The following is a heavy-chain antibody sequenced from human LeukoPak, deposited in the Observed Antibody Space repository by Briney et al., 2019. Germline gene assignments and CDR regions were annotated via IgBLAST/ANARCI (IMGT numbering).Heavy chain of an antibody. CDR3: ARGQDYFDSEYYFDY. D-gene: IGHD3-22*01. CDR2: VYYSGST. Sequence: SETLSLTCAVSGGSITSYYWSWIRQPTGKRLEWIGYVYYSGSTNYNPSLKSRLSISVDTSKNQFSLKLSSVTAADTAVYYCARGQDYFDSEYYFDYWGQGTLVTVSS. CDR1: GGSITSYY. J-gene: IGHJ4*02. V-gene: IGHV4-59*01.